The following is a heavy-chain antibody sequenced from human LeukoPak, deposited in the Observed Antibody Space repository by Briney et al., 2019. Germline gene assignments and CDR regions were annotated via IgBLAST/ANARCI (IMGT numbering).Heavy chain of an antibody. V-gene: IGHV3-30*02. D-gene: IGHD6-13*01. J-gene: IGHJ3*02. Sequence: PGGSLRLSCAASGFTFSSYGMHWVRQAPGKGPEWVAFIRYDGSNKYYADSVKGRFTISRDNSKNTLYLQMNSLRAEDTAVYYCAEDYSSSWGHDAFDIWGQGTMVTVSS. CDR3: AEDYSSSWGHDAFDI. CDR1: GFTFSSYG. CDR2: IRYDGSNK.